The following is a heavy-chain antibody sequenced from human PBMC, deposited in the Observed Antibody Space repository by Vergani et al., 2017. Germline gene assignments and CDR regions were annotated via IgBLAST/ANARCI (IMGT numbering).Heavy chain of an antibody. CDR1: GGSITSRSYY. V-gene: IGHV4-39*01. Sequence: QLHLQESGPGLVKPSETLSLTCTVSGGSITSRSYYWGWIRQPRGKGLEWIGNIYHSGGGYYNPSLKGRVTISVDKSKNQFSLKVTSVTAADTAIYFCARTESFVLRYFHWALWGQGTLVTVSS. CDR3: ARTESFVLRYFHWAL. CDR2: IYHSGGG. J-gene: IGHJ4*02. D-gene: IGHD3-9*01.